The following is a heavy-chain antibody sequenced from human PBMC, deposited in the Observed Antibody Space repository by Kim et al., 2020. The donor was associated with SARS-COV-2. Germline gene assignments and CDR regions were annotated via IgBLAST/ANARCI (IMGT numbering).Heavy chain of an antibody. CDR2: ISPSGSYI. J-gene: IGHJ4*01. CDR1: GFTLSDHG. CDR3: VRDPRGRWFGELALDY. D-gene: IGHD3-10*01. V-gene: IGHV3-21*01. Sequence: GGSLRLSCVASGFTLSDHGVNWVRQAPGKGLEWVSGISPSGSYIYYADSVKGRFTISRNNAKNSVFLQMNSLRVEDTATYYCVRDPRGRWFGELALDYWG.